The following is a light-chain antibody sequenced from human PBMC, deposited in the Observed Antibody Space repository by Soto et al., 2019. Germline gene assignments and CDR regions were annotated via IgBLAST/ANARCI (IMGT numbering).Light chain of an antibody. CDR1: QSVTTQ. V-gene: IGKV3-20*01. J-gene: IGKJ1*01. Sequence: IVLTQSPGTLSLSPGERATLSCRASQSVTTQLAWYQQKPGQAPRLIIHGASSRATGVPDRITGSGSGTDFTLSISRLEPEDFATYYCQQYSSYWTFGQGTKV. CDR2: GAS. CDR3: QQYSSYWT.